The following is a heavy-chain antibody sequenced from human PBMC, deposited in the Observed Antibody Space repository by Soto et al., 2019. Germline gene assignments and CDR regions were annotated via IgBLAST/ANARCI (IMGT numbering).Heavy chain of an antibody. CDR3: ARGGHRSRFDY. CDR1: GGSISSYY. D-gene: IGHD6-13*01. CDR2: IYYSGST. J-gene: IGHJ4*02. Sequence: QVQLQESGPGLVKPSETLSLTCTVSGGSISSYYWSWIRQPPGKGLEWIGYIYYSGSTNYNPSLKSRVTISVDTSKNQFSLKLSSVTAADPAVYYCARGGHRSRFDYWGQGTLVTVSS. V-gene: IGHV4-59*08.